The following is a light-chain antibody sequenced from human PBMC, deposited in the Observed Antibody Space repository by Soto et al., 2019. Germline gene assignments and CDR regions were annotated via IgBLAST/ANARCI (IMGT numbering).Light chain of an antibody. V-gene: IGKV3-15*01. Sequence: EIVMTQSPATLSVFPGERVTLSCRASQSVSSHLAWYQHKPGQSPRLLIYGASTRATGVPARFSGSGSGTEFTLTISSLQSEDFGVYYCQQYHNWPPLTFGGGTKVEIK. CDR1: QSVSSH. CDR2: GAS. CDR3: QQYHNWPPLT. J-gene: IGKJ4*01.